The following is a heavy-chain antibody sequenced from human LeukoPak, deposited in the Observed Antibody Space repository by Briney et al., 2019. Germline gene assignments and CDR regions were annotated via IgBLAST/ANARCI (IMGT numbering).Heavy chain of an antibody. CDR3: ARETQAGYCTGPGCSRDAFDV. J-gene: IGHJ3*01. CDR2: IKQDGSEK. D-gene: IGHD2-8*02. V-gene: IGHV3-7*03. CDR1: GFTFSNYW. Sequence: GGSLRLSCAASGFTFSNYWMSWVRQAPGEGLEWVANIKQDGSEKYYVDSVKGRFTISRDNAKNSLYLQMNSLRAEDTAVYFCARETQAGYCTGPGCSRDAFDVWGQGTRVTVSS.